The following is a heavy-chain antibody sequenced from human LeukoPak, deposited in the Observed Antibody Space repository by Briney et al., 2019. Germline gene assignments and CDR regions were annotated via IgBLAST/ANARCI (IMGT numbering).Heavy chain of an antibody. V-gene: IGHV1-69*06. CDR2: IIPIFGTA. CDR1: GGTFSSYA. D-gene: IGHD3-22*01. J-gene: IGHJ3*02. Sequence: ASVKVSCKASGGTFSSYAISWVRQAPGQGLEWMGGIIPIFGTANYAQKFQGRVTITADKSTSTAYMELSSLRSEDTAVYYCARSHVPNYYDSSGPSGAFDIWGQGTMVTVSS. CDR3: ARSHVPNYYDSSGPSGAFDI.